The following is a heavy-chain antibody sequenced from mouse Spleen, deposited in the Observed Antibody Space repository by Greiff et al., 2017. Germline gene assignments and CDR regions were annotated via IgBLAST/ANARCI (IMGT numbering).Heavy chain of an antibody. V-gene: IGHV5-9*04. D-gene: IGHD4-1*01. CDR3: ARHGGGTYYFDY. CDR1: GFTFSSYA. CDR2: ISSGGGNT. Sequence: DVKLVESGGGLVKLGGSLKLSCAASGFTFSSYAMSWVRQTPEKRLEWVATISSGGGNTYYPDSVKGRFTISRDNAKNTLYLQMSSLKSEDTAMYYCARHGGGTYYFDYWGQGTTLTVSS. J-gene: IGHJ2*01.